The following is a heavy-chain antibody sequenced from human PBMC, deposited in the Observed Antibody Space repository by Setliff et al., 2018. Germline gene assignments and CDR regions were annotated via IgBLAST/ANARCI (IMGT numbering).Heavy chain of an antibody. CDR3: ARGRNIAARLLDS. CDR1: GGSFSDYY. V-gene: IGHV4-34*01. CDR2: INHRGST. J-gene: IGHJ4*02. D-gene: IGHD6-6*01. Sequence: SSETLSLTCGASGGSFSDYYWSWIRQTPGKGLEWIGEINHRGSTNYNPSLKSRVTISIDTSKDQFSLKLISMTAADTAVYYCARGRNIAARLLDSWGQGTLVTVSS.